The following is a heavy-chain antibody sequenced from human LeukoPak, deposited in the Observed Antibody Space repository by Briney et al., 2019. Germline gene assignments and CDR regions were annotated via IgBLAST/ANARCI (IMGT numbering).Heavy chain of an antibody. J-gene: IGHJ6*02. Sequence: SETLSLTCTVSGGSISRGGYYWSWIRQHPGKGLEWIGYIYYSGSTYYNPSLKSRVTISVDTSKNQFSLKLSSVTAADTAVYYCARDRGGSGYDLYYYYGMDVWGQGTTVTVSS. D-gene: IGHD5-12*01. CDR1: GGSISRGGYY. CDR3: ARDRGGSGYDLYYYYGMDV. V-gene: IGHV4-31*03. CDR2: IYYSGST.